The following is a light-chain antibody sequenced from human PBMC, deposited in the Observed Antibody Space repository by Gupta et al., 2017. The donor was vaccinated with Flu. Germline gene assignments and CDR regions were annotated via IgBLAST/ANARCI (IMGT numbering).Light chain of an antibody. J-gene: IGLJ2*01. CDR3: NTRDSTDNHQAV. V-gene: IGLV3-19*01. CDR2: AKN. CDR1: SIRNSY. Sequence: QTVRITCQGDSIRNSYASWYQQKPGQAPGLVIYAKNIRHTGSPERFSGSSSGNTAALTITGAQAEDEADYYCNTRDSTDNHQAVFGGGTKLTVL.